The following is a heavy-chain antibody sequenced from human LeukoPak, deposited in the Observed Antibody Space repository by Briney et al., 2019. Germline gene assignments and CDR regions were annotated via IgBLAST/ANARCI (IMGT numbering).Heavy chain of an antibody. CDR2: ISAYNGNT. D-gene: IGHD5-12*01. J-gene: IGHJ3*02. Sequence: ASVKVSCKASGYTFTSYGISWVRQAPGQGLEWMGWISAYNGNTNYAQKLQGRVTMTTDTSTSTAYMELRSLRSDDTAVYYCATRASTVATRGAFDIWGQGRMVTVSS. CDR3: ATRASTVATRGAFDI. V-gene: IGHV1-18*01. CDR1: GYTFTSYG.